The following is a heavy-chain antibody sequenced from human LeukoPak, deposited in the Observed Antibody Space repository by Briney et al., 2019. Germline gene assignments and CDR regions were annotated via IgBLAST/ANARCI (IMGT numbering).Heavy chain of an antibody. Sequence: ASVKVSCKASGYTFTSYGISWVRQAPGQGLEWMGWISAYNGNTNYAQKLQDRVTMTTDTSTSTAYMELRSLRSDDTAVYYCARDTAGSGSPGKFDPWGQGTLVTVSS. CDR2: ISAYNGNT. D-gene: IGHD3-22*01. CDR1: GYTFTSYG. V-gene: IGHV1-18*01. CDR3: ARDTAGSGSPGKFDP. J-gene: IGHJ5*02.